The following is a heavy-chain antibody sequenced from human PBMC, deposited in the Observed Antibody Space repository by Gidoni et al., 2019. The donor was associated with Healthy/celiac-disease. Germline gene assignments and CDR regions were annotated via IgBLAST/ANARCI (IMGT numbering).Heavy chain of an antibody. CDR1: GGSFSGYY. V-gene: IGHV4-34*01. D-gene: IGHD6-13*01. J-gene: IGHJ3*02. Sequence: QVQLQQWGAGLLKPSETLSLTCAVYGGSFSGYYWSWIRQPPGKGLEWIGEINHSGSTNYNPSLKSRVTISVDTSKNQFSLKLSSVTDADTAVYYCARVRQQLVQSNAFDIWGQGTMVTVSS. CDR2: INHSGST. CDR3: ARVRQQLVQSNAFDI.